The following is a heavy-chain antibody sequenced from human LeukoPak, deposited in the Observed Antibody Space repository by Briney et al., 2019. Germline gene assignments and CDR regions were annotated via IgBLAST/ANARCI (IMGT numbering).Heavy chain of an antibody. CDR3: ASGGMTTTVSLDY. D-gene: IGHD5-24*01. CDR2: INPKNSGT. CDR1: GYTFSDYY. J-gene: IGHJ4*02. V-gene: IGHV1-2*04. Sequence: ASMKVSCKTSGYTFSDYYIHWVRQAPGQGLEWMGWINPKNSGTKYAQKFQGWITMTTDKSISIAYLQWSSLKASDTAMYYCASGGMTTTVSLDYWGQGTLVTVSS.